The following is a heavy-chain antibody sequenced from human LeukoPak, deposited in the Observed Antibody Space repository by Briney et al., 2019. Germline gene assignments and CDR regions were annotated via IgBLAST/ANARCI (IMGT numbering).Heavy chain of an antibody. CDR1: GYSISSGYY. J-gene: IGHJ4*02. CDR3: ARTYCTTTGCYVNS. V-gene: IGHV4-38-2*01. D-gene: IGHD2-2*01. CDR2: IYHSGST. Sequence: SQTLPLTCAVSGYSISSGYYWGWIRQPPGKGLEWIGSIYHSGSTYYNPSLKSRVTISVDTSKNQFSLKLRSVSAADTAVYYCARTYCTTTGCYVNSWGQGTLVTVSS.